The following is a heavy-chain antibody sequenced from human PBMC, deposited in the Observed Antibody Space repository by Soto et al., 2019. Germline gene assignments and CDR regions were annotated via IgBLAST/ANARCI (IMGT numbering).Heavy chain of an antibody. CDR1: GGSFSGYY. CDR2: INHSGST. CDR3: ARVRVRGVGYYYYYGMDV. J-gene: IGHJ6*02. D-gene: IGHD3-10*01. V-gene: IGHV4-34*01. Sequence: ASETLSLTCAVYGGSFSGYYWSWIRQPPGKXLEWIGEINHSGSTNYNPSLKSRVTISVDTSKNQFSLKLSSVTAADTAVYYCARVRVRGVGYYYYYGMDVWGQGTTVTVCS.